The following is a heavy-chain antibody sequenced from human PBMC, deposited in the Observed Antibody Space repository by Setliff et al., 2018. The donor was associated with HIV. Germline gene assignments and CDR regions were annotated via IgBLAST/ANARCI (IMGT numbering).Heavy chain of an antibody. J-gene: IGHJ5*01. CDR2: FDPEDGET. CDR1: GYTLIELS. Sequence: ASVMVSCKVSGYTLIELSMHWVRQAPGKGLEWMGGFDPEDGETIYAQKFQGRVTMTEDTSTDTAYMDLRSLTSDDTAMYYCARAPPINFWSGYYTGPQGWFDSWGQGSLVTVSS. CDR3: ARAPPINFWSGYYTGPQGWFDS. D-gene: IGHD3-3*01. V-gene: IGHV1-24*01.